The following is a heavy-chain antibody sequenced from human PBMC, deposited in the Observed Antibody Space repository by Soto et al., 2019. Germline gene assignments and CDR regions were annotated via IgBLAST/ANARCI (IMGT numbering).Heavy chain of an antibody. CDR3: ARIGYSSSAFDY. V-gene: IGHV3-7*05. J-gene: IGHJ4*02. CDR2: INQDGSIK. CDR1: GFTFTNYW. D-gene: IGHD6-13*01. Sequence: PGGSLRLSCAVSGFTFTNYWMSWVRQAPGKGLEWVANINQDGSIKYYVDSVKGRFTVSRDNAKNSHYLQMNSLRVEDTAVYYCARIGYSSSAFDYWGQGTLVTVSS.